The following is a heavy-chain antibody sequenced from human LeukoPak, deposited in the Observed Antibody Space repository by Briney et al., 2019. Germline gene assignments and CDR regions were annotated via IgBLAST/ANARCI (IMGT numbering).Heavy chain of an antibody. CDR2: ISSTNAI. V-gene: IGHV3-69-1*02. Sequence: PGGSLRLSCAASGFTFSDYYMSWIRHTPGEGLEWLSYISSTNAIYYADSVKGRFTISRDNAKESLYLQMNSLRAEDTAVYYCARDDKWAFDYWGQGTLVTVSS. D-gene: IGHD1-26*01. J-gene: IGHJ4*02. CDR3: ARDDKWAFDY. CDR1: GFTFSDYY.